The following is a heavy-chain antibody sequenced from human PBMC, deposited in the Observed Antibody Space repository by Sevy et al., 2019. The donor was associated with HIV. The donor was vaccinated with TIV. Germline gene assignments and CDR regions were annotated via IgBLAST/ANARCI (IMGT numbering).Heavy chain of an antibody. J-gene: IGHJ4*02. V-gene: IGHV3-53*01. CDR2: LYSGGHT. CDR3: ARWVVAAGLFDY. CDR1: GFIVSNNY. Sequence: GGSLRLSCAASGFIVSNNYMSWVRQAPGKGLEWVSVLYSGGHTYYADSVKGRFTISRDNSKNTLFVQMNSLRAEDTAVYYCARWVVAAGLFDYWGQGTLVTVSS. D-gene: IGHD2-15*01.